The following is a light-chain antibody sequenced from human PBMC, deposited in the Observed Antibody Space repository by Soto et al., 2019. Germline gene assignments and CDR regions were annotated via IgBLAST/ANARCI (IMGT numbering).Light chain of an antibody. V-gene: IGKV3-15*01. Sequence: MVMTQSPAPLSVSPGERATLSCSASQSVSSNLAWYQQKPGQAPRLLIYGASTRATGIPARFSGSGSGTEFTLTISSLQSEDFAIYYCQQYNNWPLFTFGPGTKVDIK. CDR2: GAS. CDR3: QQYNNWPLFT. J-gene: IGKJ3*01. CDR1: QSVSSN.